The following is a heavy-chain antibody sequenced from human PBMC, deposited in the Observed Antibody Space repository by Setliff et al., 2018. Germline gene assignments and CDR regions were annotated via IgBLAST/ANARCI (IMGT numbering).Heavy chain of an antibody. Sequence: GGSLRLSCVASGFTFKNYGMHWVRQAPGKGLEWVAVIWYDGNNKDHADSVKGRVTISRDNSKNPLYLQMDSLRVEDTAVYYCVRGEMFSTSPRADWGQGTQVTVSS. J-gene: IGHJ4*02. CDR2: IWYDGNNK. CDR3: VRGEMFSTSPRAD. D-gene: IGHD2-2*01. CDR1: GFTFKNYG. V-gene: IGHV3-33*01.